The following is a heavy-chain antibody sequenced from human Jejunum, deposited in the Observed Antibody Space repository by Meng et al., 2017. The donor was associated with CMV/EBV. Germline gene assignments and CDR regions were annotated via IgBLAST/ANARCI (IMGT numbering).Heavy chain of an antibody. V-gene: IGHV3-7*01. J-gene: IGHJ3*02. CDR3: ARETHLGPAASGSNI. D-gene: IGHD2-2*01. CDR1: FTFSNFW. CDR2: IKQDGSVE. Sequence: FTFSNFWMHWVRQAPGKGLEWVATIKQDGSVEFYVDSVKGRFTVSRDNSKSSLYLQMNSLRVEDTAMYYCARETHLGPAASGSNIWGQGTLVTVSS.